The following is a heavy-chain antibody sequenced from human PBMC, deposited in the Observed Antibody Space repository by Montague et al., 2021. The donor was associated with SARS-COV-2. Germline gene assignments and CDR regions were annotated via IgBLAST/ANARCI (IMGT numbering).Heavy chain of an antibody. V-gene: IGHV4-31*03. CDR3: ARTPAVYVVVVPAARGHFDY. CDR2: IYYSGST. Sequence: TLSLTCTVSGGSISSGGYYWSWIRQHPGKGLEWIGYIYYSGSTYYNPSLKSRVTISVDTSKNQFSLKLSSVTAADTAVYYYARTPAVYVVVVPAARGHFDYWGQGTLVTVSS. CDR1: GGSISSGGYY. J-gene: IGHJ4*02. D-gene: IGHD2-2*01.